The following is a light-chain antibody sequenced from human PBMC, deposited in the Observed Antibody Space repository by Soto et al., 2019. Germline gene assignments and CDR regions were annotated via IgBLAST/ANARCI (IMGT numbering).Light chain of an antibody. CDR3: TSWTTSTTMI. CDR2: DVN. J-gene: IGLJ2*01. V-gene: IGLV2-14*03. CDR1: SSDIGAYNF. Sequence: QSALTQPASVSGSHGQSITLSCTGTSSDIGAYNFVSWYQQHPGKAPKLMLYDVNIRPSGVSNRFSGSKSGNTASLTISGLQAEDEADYYCTSWTTSTTMIFGGGTKVTVL.